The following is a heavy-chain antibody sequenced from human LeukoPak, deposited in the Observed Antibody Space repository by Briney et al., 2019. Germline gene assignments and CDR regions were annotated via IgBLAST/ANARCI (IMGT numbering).Heavy chain of an antibody. Sequence: ASVKVSCKASEGTFGGFSIDWVRQAPGQGLDWMGGIIVIFDTINYGQKFQGRVTISTDESTNTVYMELSSLKPEDTAVYYCAAGRRLGEIFFDYWGQGSLVTVSS. CDR2: IIVIFDTI. CDR3: AAGRRLGEIFFDY. J-gene: IGHJ4*02. D-gene: IGHD3-10*01. V-gene: IGHV1-69*05. CDR1: EGTFGGFS.